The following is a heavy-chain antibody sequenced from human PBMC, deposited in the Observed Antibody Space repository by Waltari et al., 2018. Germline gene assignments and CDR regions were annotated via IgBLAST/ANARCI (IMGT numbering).Heavy chain of an antibody. CDR2: IIPMPGIT. CDR3: ARRVSTKGAFEV. Sequence: QVQLVQSGAEVKQPGYSVKVSCKSSGGPFSSVGLHWLRQAPGQGLEWMGKIIPMPGITDYEQKFQGRLRITADRSTTTGYMELRSLGSEDTAIYYCARRVSTKGAFEVWGRGTLVTVSP. CDR1: GGPFSSVG. J-gene: IGHJ3*01. D-gene: IGHD5-12*01. V-gene: IGHV1-69*02.